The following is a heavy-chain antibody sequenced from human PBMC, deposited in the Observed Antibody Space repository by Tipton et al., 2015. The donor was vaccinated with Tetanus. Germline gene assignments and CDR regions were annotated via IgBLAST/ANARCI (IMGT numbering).Heavy chain of an antibody. V-gene: IGHV4-39*01. CDR1: GGSIGSSFYY. J-gene: IGHJ4*02. CDR3: VRRDWGDPDANFDY. Sequence: LRLSCIVSGGSIGSSFYYWGWIRQPPGKGLEWVGSFHYTGNTHYNPSLKSRVTISVDTSRSHFSLKLFSVTAADTAVYHCVRRDWGDPDANFDYWGQGTLVTVSS. CDR2: FHYTGNT. D-gene: IGHD4-17*01.